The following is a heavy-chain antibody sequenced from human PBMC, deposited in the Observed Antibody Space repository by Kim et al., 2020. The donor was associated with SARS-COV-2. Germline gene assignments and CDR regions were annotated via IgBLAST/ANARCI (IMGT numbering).Heavy chain of an antibody. J-gene: IGHJ4*02. CDR3: TRSNSGSGY. V-gene: IGHV3-73*01. CDR2: IRSKANNYGK. Sequence: GGSLRLSCAASGFNFSVSAMHWIRQASGKGLEWVGRIRSKANNYGKAYAASVKGRFTISRDESRITTYLQMNNLKIEDPAVYYCTRSNSGSGYWGQGIQVTVSS. D-gene: IGHD3-22*01. CDR1: GFNFSVSA.